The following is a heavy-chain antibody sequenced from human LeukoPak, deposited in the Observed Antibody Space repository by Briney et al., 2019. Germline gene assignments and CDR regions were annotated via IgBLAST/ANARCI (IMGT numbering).Heavy chain of an antibody. CDR2: ITWDGGHT. V-gene: IGHV3-43*01. CDR3: ARDPQVSY. Sequence: GGSLRLSCAASGFTFDDYNMHWVRQAPEKGLEWVSLITWDGGHTYYGDSVEGRFTISRDTSKNTLYLQMNNLRADDTAVYYCARDPQVSYWGQGALVTVSS. CDR1: GFTFDDYN. J-gene: IGHJ4*02.